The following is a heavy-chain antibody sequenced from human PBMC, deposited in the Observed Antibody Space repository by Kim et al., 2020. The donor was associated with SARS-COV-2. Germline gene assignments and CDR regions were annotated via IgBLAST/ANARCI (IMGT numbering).Heavy chain of an antibody. V-gene: IGHV3-11*01. D-gene: IGHD3-22*01. CDR1: EFSFSDSY. J-gene: IGHJ3*01. CDR3: EGRVWDGHGYPLFDF. Sequence: GGSLRLSCEASEFSFSDSYINWIRQTPEKGLEWLSYISHTSRTIYYADAVRGRFTISRDNDKRSAFLHMDNLRIEDTGTYYCEGRVWDGHGYPLFDFWG. CDR2: ISHTSRTI.